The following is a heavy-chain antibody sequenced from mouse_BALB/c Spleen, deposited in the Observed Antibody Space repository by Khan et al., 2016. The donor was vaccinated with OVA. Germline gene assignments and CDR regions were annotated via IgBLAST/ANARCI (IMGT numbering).Heavy chain of an antibody. J-gene: IGHJ3*01. D-gene: IGHD1-1*01. CDR2: ISSGGSYT. CDR3: ERLAYYYDSEGFAY. CDR1: GFTFSTYG. Sequence: EVQGVESGGDLVKPEGSLKLSCAASGFTFSTYGMSWVRQTPDKRLEWVATISSGGSYTYYPDSVQGRFTISRDNAKNTLYLQMSSMKSEDPAMFYCERLAYYYDSEGFAYWGQGTLVTVSA. V-gene: IGHV5-6*01.